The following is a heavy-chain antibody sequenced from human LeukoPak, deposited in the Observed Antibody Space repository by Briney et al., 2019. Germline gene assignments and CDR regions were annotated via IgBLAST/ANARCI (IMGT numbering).Heavy chain of an antibody. D-gene: IGHD2-8*02. CDR2: ISRGGDTI. CDR3: ARDLNWWVDY. Sequence: GGSLRLSCAASGFIFSDYYMSWIRQAPGKGLEWISYISRGGDTIYYADSVKGRFTLSRDNAKDSLFLQMTNLRGEDTAIYYCARDLNWWVDYWGQGTLVTVSS. CDR1: GFIFSDYY. V-gene: IGHV3-11*01. J-gene: IGHJ4*02.